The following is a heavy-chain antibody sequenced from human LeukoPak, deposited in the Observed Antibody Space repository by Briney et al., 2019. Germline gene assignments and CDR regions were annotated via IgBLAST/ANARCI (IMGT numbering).Heavy chain of an antibody. V-gene: IGHV4-34*01. CDR2: INHSGST. D-gene: IGHD3-10*01. CDR1: GGSFSGYY. J-gene: IGHJ5*02. Sequence: SETLSLTCAVYGGSFSGYYWSWIRQPPGKGLEWIGEINHSGSTNYNPSLKSRVTISVDTSKNQFSLQLRSMTTADTAVYYCATFIRHWFDPWGQGTLVTVSS. CDR3: ATFIRHWFDP.